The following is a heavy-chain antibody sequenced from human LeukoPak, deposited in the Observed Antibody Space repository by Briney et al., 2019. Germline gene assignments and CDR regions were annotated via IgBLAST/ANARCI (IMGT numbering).Heavy chain of an antibody. CDR3: ARGAHCSSTNCYHPDFDY. D-gene: IGHD2-2*01. J-gene: IGHJ4*02. CDR2: INHSGST. V-gene: IGHV4-34*01. CDR1: GGSFSGYY. Sequence: SETLSLTCAVYGGSFSGYYWSWIRQPPGKGLEWIGEINHSGSTNYNPSLKSRVTISVDTSKNQFSLKLSSVTAADTAVYYCARGAHCSSTNCYHPDFDYWGQGTLVTVSS.